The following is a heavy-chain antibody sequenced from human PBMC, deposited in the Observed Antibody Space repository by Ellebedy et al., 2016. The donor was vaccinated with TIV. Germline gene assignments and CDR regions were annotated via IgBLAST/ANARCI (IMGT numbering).Heavy chain of an antibody. Sequence: AASVKVSCKASGYTFTDYLMNWVRQAPGQGLEWVGWINPNSGGTNYAQKFQGRVTMTRDTSISTAYVELGGLTSDDTAVYYCARAGPDLVELLMNGPSAFWYFDVWGRGTLLTVSS. CDR1: GYTFTDYL. V-gene: IGHV1-2*02. J-gene: IGHJ2*01. CDR2: INPNSGGT. D-gene: IGHD1-7*01. CDR3: ARAGPDLVELLMNGPSAFWYFDV.